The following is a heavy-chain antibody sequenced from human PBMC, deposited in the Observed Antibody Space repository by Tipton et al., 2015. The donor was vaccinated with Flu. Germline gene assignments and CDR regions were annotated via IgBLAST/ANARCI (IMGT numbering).Heavy chain of an antibody. V-gene: IGHV4-39*07. CDR3: AREKDSRGSEYFQQ. D-gene: IGHD6-19*01. CDR1: GGSISSRSYY. CDR2: IYNSGST. Sequence: TLSLTCTVSGGSISSRSYYWGWIRQPPGKGLEWIGNIYNSGSTYYNPSLKSRVTISIDTFKNQFSLRLSFVTAADTAVYYCAREKDSRGSEYFQQWGQGTLVTVSS. J-gene: IGHJ1*01.